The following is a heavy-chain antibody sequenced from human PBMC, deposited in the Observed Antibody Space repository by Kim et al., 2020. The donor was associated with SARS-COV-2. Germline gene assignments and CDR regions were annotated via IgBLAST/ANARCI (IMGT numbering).Heavy chain of an antibody. CDR1: GFTFSDNA. J-gene: IGHJ4*01. CDR3: AKDLFYVSGRGYFDS. CDR2: ISGSIPDT. D-gene: IGHD3-10*01. Sequence: GGSQRLSCAASGFTFSDNAMSWVRRAPGQGLEWVSGISGSIPDTTYADSVRGRFTISRDTSKNTLYLQMDSLRVEDTDGYYCAKDLFYVSGRGYFDS. V-gene: IGHV3-23*01.